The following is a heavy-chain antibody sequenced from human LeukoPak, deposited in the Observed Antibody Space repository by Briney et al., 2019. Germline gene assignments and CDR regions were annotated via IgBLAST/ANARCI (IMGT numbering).Heavy chain of an antibody. CDR3: AKGTMVRGVIPIDY. CDR2: ISYDGSNK. Sequence: PGGSLRLSCAASGFTFSNYAIHWVRQAPGKGLEWVAVISYDGSNKYYADSVKGRFTISRDNSKNTLYLQMNSLRAEDTAVYYCAKGTMVRGVIPIDYWGQGTLVTVSS. D-gene: IGHD3-10*01. J-gene: IGHJ4*02. CDR1: GFTFSNYA. V-gene: IGHV3-30*04.